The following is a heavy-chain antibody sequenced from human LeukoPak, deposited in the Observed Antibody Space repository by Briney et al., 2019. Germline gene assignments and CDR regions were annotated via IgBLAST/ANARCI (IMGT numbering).Heavy chain of an antibody. J-gene: IGHJ4*02. CDR2: INHSGST. D-gene: IGHD3-22*01. CDR1: GGSFSGYY. Sequence: PSETLSLTCAVYGGSFSGYYWSWIRQPPGKGLEWIGEINHSGSTNYNPSLKSRITMSVDTSKSQFSLRLSSVTAADTAMYYCARDSSANYFDYWGQGTLVTVSS. CDR3: ARDSSANYFDY. V-gene: IGHV4-34*10.